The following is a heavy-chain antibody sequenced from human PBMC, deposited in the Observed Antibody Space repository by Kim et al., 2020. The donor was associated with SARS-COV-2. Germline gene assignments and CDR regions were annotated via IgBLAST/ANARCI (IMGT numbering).Heavy chain of an antibody. CDR3: ARHPRIAAAGTGFDC. CDR2: IYYSGST. Sequence: SETLSLTCTVSGGSISSYYWSWIRQPPGKGLEWIRYIYYSGSTNYNPSLKSRVSISVDTSKNQFSLKLSSVTAADTAVYYCARHPRIAAAGTGFDCWGQGTLVTVSS. CDR1: GGSISSYY. D-gene: IGHD6-13*01. J-gene: IGHJ4*02. V-gene: IGHV4-59*08.